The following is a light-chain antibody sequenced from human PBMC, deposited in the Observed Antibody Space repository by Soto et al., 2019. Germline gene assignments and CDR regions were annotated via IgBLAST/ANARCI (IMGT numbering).Light chain of an antibody. Sequence: QSALTQPPSASGSPGQSVTISCTGTKNDIGVYDFVSWYQHHPGKAPRLIIYEVVQRPSGVPDRFSGSKSGNTASLTVSGLQAADEADYYCCSYAGSYTYVVFGGGTKLTVL. V-gene: IGLV2-8*01. CDR1: KNDIGVYDF. CDR2: EVV. CDR3: CSYAGSYTYVV. J-gene: IGLJ2*01.